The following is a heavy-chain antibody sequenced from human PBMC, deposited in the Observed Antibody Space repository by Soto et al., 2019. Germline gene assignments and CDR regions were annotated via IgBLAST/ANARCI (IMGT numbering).Heavy chain of an antibody. J-gene: IGHJ4*02. V-gene: IGHV4-59*01. CDR3: AKHSGSYFYFDY. CDR2: IYYSGST. CDR1: GGSISSYY. Sequence: SETLSLTCTVSGGSISSYYWSWIRQPPGKGLEWIGYIYYSGSTNYNPSLKSRVTISVDTSKNQFSLKLSSVTAADTAVYYCAKHSGSYFYFDYWGQGTLVTVSS. D-gene: IGHD1-26*01.